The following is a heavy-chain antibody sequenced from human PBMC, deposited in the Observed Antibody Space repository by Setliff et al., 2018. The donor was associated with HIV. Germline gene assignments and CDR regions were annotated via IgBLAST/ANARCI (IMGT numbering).Heavy chain of an antibody. CDR1: GFTFSDYW. Sequence: GGSLRLSCAASGFTFSDYWMHWVRQAPGEGLVWVSRINSDGTIINYADSVKGRFTISRDNARNTLSLQMNSLRADDTAFYYCARDTEMITTTDAFDIWGPGTMVTVSS. CDR3: ARDTEMITTTDAFDI. J-gene: IGHJ3*02. D-gene: IGHD3-22*01. V-gene: IGHV3-74*01. CDR2: INSDGTII.